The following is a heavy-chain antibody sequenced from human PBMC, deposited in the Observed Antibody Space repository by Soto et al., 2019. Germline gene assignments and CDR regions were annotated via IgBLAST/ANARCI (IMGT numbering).Heavy chain of an antibody. CDR1: GGSITSSSYY. CDR2: MYDDGST. J-gene: IGHJ4*02. V-gene: IGHV4-39*01. D-gene: IGHD6-6*01. CDR3: SRSTIAPRLFIYPFAS. Sequence: QLQLHESGPGLVKPSETLTLTCTVSGGSITSSSYYWGWIRPPPGKGLECVVTMYDDGSTNYNPYIYGRVTTSRDTSKNQFSLKLSSVTAAATAVSYCSRSTIAPRLFIYPFASWGQGALVTVSS.